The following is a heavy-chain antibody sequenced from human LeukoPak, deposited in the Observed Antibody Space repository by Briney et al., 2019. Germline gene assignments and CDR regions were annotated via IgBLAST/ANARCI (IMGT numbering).Heavy chain of an antibody. CDR2: ISSSSSTI. Sequence: GGSLRLSCAASGFTFSSYSMNWVRQAPGKGLEWVSFISSSSSTIYYADSVKGRFTISRDNAKNSLYLQMNSLRAEDTAVYYCARDQRGSSDYWGQGTLDTVSS. CDR3: ARDQRGSSDY. CDR1: GFTFSSYS. D-gene: IGHD3-16*01. J-gene: IGHJ4*02. V-gene: IGHV3-48*01.